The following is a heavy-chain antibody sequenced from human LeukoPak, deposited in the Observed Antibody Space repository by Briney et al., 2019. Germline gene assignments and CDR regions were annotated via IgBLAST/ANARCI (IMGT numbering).Heavy chain of an antibody. V-gene: IGHV4-59*01. J-gene: IGHJ4*02. D-gene: IGHD1-7*01. CDR2: IYYSGST. CDR3: ASGNWNYYYFDY. Sequence: NPSETLSLTCTVSGGSISSYYWSWIRQPPWKGLEWIGYIYYSGSTNYNPSLKSRVTISVDTSKNQFSLKLSSVTAADTAVYYCASGNWNYYYFDYWGQGTLVTVSS. CDR1: GGSISSYY.